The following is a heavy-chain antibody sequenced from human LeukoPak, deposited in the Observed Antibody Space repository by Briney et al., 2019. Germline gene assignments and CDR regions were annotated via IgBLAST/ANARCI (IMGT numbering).Heavy chain of an antibody. CDR2: ITASGTAM. CDR1: GFTFSSYS. Sequence: PGGSLRLSCAASGFTFSSYSMNWVRQAPGKGLEWVSHITASGTAMFYADSVKGRFTISRDNAKNSLYLQMNSLRAEDTALYYCAKDIADFWSGYGHYYGMDVWGQGTTVTVSS. CDR3: AKDIADFWSGYGHYYGMDV. V-gene: IGHV3-48*04. J-gene: IGHJ6*02. D-gene: IGHD3-3*01.